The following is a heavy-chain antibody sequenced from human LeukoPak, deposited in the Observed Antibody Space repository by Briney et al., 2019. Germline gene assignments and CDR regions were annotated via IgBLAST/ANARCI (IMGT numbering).Heavy chain of an antibody. Sequence: GGSLRLSCAASGFTFSSYSMNWVRQAPGKGLEWVSYISSSSSTIYYADSVKGRFTISRDNSKNTLYLQMNGLRPEDTALYYCAKDRDGGNFFFDYWGQGTLATVSS. D-gene: IGHD4-23*01. J-gene: IGHJ4*02. CDR2: ISSSSSTI. V-gene: IGHV3-48*01. CDR3: AKDRDGGNFFFDY. CDR1: GFTFSSYS.